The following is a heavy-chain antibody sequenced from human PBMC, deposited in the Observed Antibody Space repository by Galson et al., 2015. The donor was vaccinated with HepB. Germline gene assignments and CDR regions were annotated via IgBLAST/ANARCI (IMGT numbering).Heavy chain of an antibody. V-gene: IGHV5-51*01. CDR2: IYPGDSGT. D-gene: IGHD2-15*01. Sequence: QSGAEVKKPGESLKISCKGSGYRFTNYWIGWVRQMPGKGLEWMGIIYPGDSGTRYSPSFQGQVTISADKSISTVYLQWSSLKASDTAMYYCARHRVGYCSGGSCHDFDYWGQGTLVTVSS. CDR1: GYRFTNYW. J-gene: IGHJ4*02. CDR3: ARHRVGYCSGGSCHDFDY.